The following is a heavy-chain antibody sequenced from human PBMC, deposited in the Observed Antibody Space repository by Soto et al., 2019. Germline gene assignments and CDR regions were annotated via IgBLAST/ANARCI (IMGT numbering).Heavy chain of an antibody. CDR1: GFTFSDYY. J-gene: IGHJ4*02. CDR2: ISSSGSTI. D-gene: IGHD6-19*01. CDR3: ATPSTGYSSKLIDY. Sequence: GGSLRLSCAASGFTFSDYYMSWIRQAPGKGLEWVSYISSSGSTIYYADSVKGRFTISRDNAKNSLYLQMNSLRAEDTAVYYCATPSTGYSSKLIDYWGQGTLVTVSS. V-gene: IGHV3-11*01.